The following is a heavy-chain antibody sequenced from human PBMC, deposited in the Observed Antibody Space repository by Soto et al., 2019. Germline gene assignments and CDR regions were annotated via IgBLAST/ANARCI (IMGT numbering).Heavy chain of an antibody. D-gene: IGHD2-2*02. Sequence: SLRLSCAASGFTFSSYAMSWVRQAPGKGLEWVSAISGSGGSTYYADSVKGRFTISRDNSKNTLYLQMNSLRAEDTAVYYCAKVRGYCSSTSCYKAFDYWGQGTLVTVSS. V-gene: IGHV3-23*01. CDR2: ISGSGGST. J-gene: IGHJ4*02. CDR1: GFTFSSYA. CDR3: AKVRGYCSSTSCYKAFDY.